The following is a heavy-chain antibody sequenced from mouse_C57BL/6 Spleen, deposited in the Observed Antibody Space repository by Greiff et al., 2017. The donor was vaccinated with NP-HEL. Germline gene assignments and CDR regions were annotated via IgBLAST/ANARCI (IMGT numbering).Heavy chain of an antibody. V-gene: IGHV5-4*01. CDR3: ARVDYYGSSYFDY. D-gene: IGHD1-1*01. Sequence: EVQLVESGGVLVKPGGSLKLSCAASGFTFSSYAMSWVRQTPEKRLAWVATISDGGSYTYYPDHVKGRFTISRDNAKNNLYLQMSHLKSEDTAMYYCARVDYYGSSYFDYWGQGTTLTVSS. J-gene: IGHJ2*01. CDR1: GFTFSSYA. CDR2: ISDGGSYT.